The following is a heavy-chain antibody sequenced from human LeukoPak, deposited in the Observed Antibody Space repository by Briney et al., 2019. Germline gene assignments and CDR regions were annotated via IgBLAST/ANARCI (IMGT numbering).Heavy chain of an antibody. CDR1: GYSFTSYW. CDR2: IYPGDSDT. CDR3: ARAPPFGELFGGMDV. D-gene: IGHD3-10*01. Sequence: GESLKISCKGSGYSFTSYWIGWVRQMPGKGLEWMGIIYPGDSDTRYSPSFQGQVTISADKSISTAYLQWSSLKASDTAMYYCARAPPFGELFGGMDVWGKGTTVTVSS. V-gene: IGHV5-51*01. J-gene: IGHJ6*04.